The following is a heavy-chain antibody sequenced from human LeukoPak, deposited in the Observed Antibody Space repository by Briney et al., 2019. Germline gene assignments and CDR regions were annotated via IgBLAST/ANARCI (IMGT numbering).Heavy chain of an antibody. D-gene: IGHD5-18*01. CDR1: GGSISSYY. CDR2: IYYSGST. J-gene: IGHJ4*02. V-gene: IGHV4-59*01. CDR3: ARLVRGYSYGSFDY. Sequence: KASETLSLTCTVSGGSISSYYWSWIRQPPGKGLEWIGYIYYSGSTNYNPSLKSRVTISVDTSKNQFSLKLSSVTAADTAVYYCARLVRGYSYGSFDYWGQGTLVTVSS.